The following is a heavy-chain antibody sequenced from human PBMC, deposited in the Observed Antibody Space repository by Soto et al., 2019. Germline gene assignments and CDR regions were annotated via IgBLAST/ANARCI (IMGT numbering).Heavy chain of an antibody. D-gene: IGHD2-15*01. CDR3: ATMGTPATGLSYFDY. CDR2: ISYSGSA. J-gene: IGHJ4*02. V-gene: IGHV4-30-4*01. Sequence: PSETLSLTCTVSGGSISSGNYYWSWIRQPPGKGLEWIGFISYSGSAYYNPSLKSRVTISVDTSKNQFSLNLSFVTAADTAVYYCATMGTPATGLSYFDYWGQGTLVTVSS. CDR1: GGSISSGNYY.